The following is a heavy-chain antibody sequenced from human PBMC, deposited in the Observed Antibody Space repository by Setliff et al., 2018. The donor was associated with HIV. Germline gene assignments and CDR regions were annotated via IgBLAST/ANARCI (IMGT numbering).Heavy chain of an antibody. CDR1: GGSISSYY. V-gene: IGHV4-4*07. J-gene: IGHJ5*02. Sequence: SETLSLTCSVSGGSISSYYWSWIRQPAGKGLEWIGRIYARGGTNYNPSLESRVTMSVDTSMNQFSLKLTSVTAADTAVYYCAKGPVSGVDLWGQGTLVTVSS. D-gene: IGHD2-15*01. CDR3: AKGPVSGVDL. CDR2: IYARGGT.